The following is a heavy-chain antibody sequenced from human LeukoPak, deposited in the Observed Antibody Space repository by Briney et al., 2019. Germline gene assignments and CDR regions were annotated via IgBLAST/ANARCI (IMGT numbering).Heavy chain of an antibody. Sequence: SETLSLTCTVSGGSISSYYWSWIRQPPGKGLEWIGYIYYSGSTNYNPSLKSRVTISVDTSKSQFSLKLSSVTAADTAVYYCARHGRAVYEEDWGQGTLVTVSS. V-gene: IGHV4-59*08. D-gene: IGHD1-14*01. CDR3: ARHGRAVYEED. J-gene: IGHJ4*02. CDR1: GGSISSYY. CDR2: IYYSGST.